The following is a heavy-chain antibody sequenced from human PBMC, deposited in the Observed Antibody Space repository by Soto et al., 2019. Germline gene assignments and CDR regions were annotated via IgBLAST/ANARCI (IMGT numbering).Heavy chain of an antibody. CDR1: AYSVRSGSW. D-gene: IGHD3-3*01. CDR3: ARTFRYDIWRGSPFYAMNV. J-gene: IGHJ6*02. CDR2: IYYYATT. Sequence: QVQLQESGPGLVKPADTLSLTCAVSAYSVRSGSWCGWIRQPPGKGLEWIGYIYYYATTYYNPALKSRVTLSVDTSKNQFSLKVRSLTAVDTAVYYWARTFRYDIWRGSPFYAMNVWGQGTTVIVSS. V-gene: IGHV4-28*01.